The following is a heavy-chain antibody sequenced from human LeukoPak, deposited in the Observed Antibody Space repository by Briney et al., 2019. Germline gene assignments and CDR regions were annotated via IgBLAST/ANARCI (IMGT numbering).Heavy chain of an antibody. Sequence: ASVKVSCKASGYTFTSYDINWLRQATGQGLEWMGWMNPNSGNTGYVQKSQGRVTMTRNTSITTAYMELSSLRSEDTAVYYCARVGYTYGYDYWGQGTLVTVSS. CDR2: MNPNSGNT. J-gene: IGHJ4*02. V-gene: IGHV1-8*01. D-gene: IGHD5-18*01. CDR1: GYTFTSYD. CDR3: ARVGYTYGYDY.